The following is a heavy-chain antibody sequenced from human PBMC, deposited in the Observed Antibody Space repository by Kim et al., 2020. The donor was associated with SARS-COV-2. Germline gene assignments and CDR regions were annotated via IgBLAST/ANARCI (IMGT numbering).Heavy chain of an antibody. D-gene: IGHD2-15*01. CDR1: GYSFNSFY. Sequence: GESLKISCKGSGYSFNSFYIGWVRQMPGKGLEWMGIIYPGDSDTRYSPSFEGQVTISADKSISTAYLQWSSLKASDTAMYFCARHVAPSHLYSKLSYIDVWGKGTSVTVSS. CDR2: IYPGDSDT. J-gene: IGHJ6*03. V-gene: IGHV5-51*01. CDR3: ARHVAPSHLYSKLSYIDV.